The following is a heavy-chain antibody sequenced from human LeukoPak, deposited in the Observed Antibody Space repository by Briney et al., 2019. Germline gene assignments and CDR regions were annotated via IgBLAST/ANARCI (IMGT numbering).Heavy chain of an antibody. CDR3: AKDRSYYGAGSFLEY. J-gene: IGHJ4*02. CDR1: GFTFNTYG. D-gene: IGHD3-10*01. Sequence: PGGSLRLSCAASGFTFNTYGMHWVRQAPGKGLEWVAALSYDGSDKWYTDSVKGRFTISRDNSENTVYLQMNSLRTEDTAVYYCAKDRSYYGAGSFLEYWGQGTLVTVSS. CDR2: LSYDGSDK. V-gene: IGHV3-30*18.